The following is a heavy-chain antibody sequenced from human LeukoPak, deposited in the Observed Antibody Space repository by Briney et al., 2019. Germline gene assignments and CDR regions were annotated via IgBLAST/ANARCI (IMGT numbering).Heavy chain of an antibody. Sequence: VASVKVSCKASGYTFTSYGISWVRQAPGQGLEWMGWISAYNGNTNYAQKLQGRVTMTTDTSTSTAYMELRSLGSDDTAVYYCARMVYYYDSSGYYPDYWGQGTLVTVSS. J-gene: IGHJ4*02. D-gene: IGHD3-22*01. CDR2: ISAYNGNT. V-gene: IGHV1-18*01. CDR3: ARMVYYYDSSGYYPDY. CDR1: GYTFTSYG.